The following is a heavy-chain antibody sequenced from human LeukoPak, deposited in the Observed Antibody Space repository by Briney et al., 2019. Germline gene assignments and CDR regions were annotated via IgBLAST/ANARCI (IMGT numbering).Heavy chain of an antibody. CDR1: GYTFTSYG. D-gene: IGHD3-22*01. CDR2: ISAYNGNT. Sequence: ASVKVSCKASGYTFTSYGICWVRQAPGQGLEWMGWISAYNGNTNYAQKLQGRVTMTTDTSTSTAYMELRSLRSDDTAVYYCARDWYYYDSSGGSGINAFDIWGQGTMVTVPS. V-gene: IGHV1-18*01. J-gene: IGHJ3*02. CDR3: ARDWYYYDSSGGSGINAFDI.